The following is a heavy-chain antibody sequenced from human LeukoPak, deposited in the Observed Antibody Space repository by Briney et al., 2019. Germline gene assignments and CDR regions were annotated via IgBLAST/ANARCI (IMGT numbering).Heavy chain of an antibody. J-gene: IGHJ3*02. CDR3: VRHILGYCGSTSCSASAFDI. CDR2: IYYSGST. D-gene: IGHD2-2*01. V-gene: IGHV4-39*01. Sequence: PSETLSLTCTVSGGSISSSSYSWGWVRQPPGKGLEWSGTIYYSGSTYYNPSLKSRVTISVDSSENQFSLNLSSVTAADAAIYYCVRHILGYCGSTSCSASAFDIWGQGTVVTVSS. CDR1: GGSISSSSYS.